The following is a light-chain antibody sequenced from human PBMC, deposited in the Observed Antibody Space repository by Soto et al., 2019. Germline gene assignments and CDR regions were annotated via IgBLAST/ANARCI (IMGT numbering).Light chain of an antibody. J-gene: IGLJ2*01. CDR2: DVS. CDR1: SSDVGAYNY. V-gene: IGLV2-14*01. Sequence: QSALTQPASVSGSPGQSITISCTGTSSDVGAYNYVSWYQQHPGKAPKLLIYDVSNRPSGVSNRFSGSKSGNTASLTISGLQAEDDADYHCSSYAGSSTVVFGGGTKVTVL. CDR3: SSYAGSSTVV.